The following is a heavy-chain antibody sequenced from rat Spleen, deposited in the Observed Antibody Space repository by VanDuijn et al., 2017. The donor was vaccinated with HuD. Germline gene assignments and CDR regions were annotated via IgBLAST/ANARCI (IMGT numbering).Heavy chain of an antibody. Sequence: QVQMKESGPGLVQPSQTLSLTCTVSGFSLTSNGVTWVRQPPGKGLEWLATISSGGHTYDNSLLKSRLTISRDTSKSQIFLKMNRLQTEDTATYYCARDPYSRAFDYWGQGVMVTVSS. CDR1: GFSLTSNG. J-gene: IGHJ2*01. D-gene: IGHD1-2*01. V-gene: IGHV2S12*01. CDR3: ARDPYSRAFDY. CDR2: ISSGGHT.